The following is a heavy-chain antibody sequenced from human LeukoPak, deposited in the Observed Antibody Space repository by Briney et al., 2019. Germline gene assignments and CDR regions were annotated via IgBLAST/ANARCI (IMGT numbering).Heavy chain of an antibody. CDR3: ARGTEKTRISGYYSFDH. J-gene: IGHJ4*02. CDR2: VYTSGTT. V-gene: IGHV4-4*07. CDR1: GGSISGYC. D-gene: IGHD5-12*01. Sequence: SETLFLTCTVSGGSISGYCWTWIRQPAGKELEWIGRVYTSGTTYYNPSLESRVTISLDTFNNQFSLRVTSVTAADTAIYYCARGTEKTRISGYYSFDHWGRGLLVTVSS.